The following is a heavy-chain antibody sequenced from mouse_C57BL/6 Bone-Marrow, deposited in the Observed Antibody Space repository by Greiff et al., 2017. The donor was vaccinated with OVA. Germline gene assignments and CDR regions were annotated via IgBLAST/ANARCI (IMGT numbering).Heavy chain of an antibody. D-gene: IGHD1-1*01. J-gene: IGHJ1*03. CDR1: SYTFTSYW. CDR2: IDPSDSYT. CDR3: ARSTVVAYWYFDV. Sequence: VQLKQPGAELVMPGASVKLSCKASSYTFTSYWMHWVKQRPGQGLEWIGEIDPSDSYTNYNQKFKGKSTLTVDKSSSTAYMQLSSLTSEDSAVYYCARSTVVAYWYFDVWGTGTTVTVSS. V-gene: IGHV1-69*01.